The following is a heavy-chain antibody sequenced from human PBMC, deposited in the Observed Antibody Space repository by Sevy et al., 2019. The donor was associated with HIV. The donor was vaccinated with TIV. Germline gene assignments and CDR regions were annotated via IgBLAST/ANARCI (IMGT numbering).Heavy chain of an antibody. CDR1: GFTFSSYS. CDR3: ARGYSNYLIDY. V-gene: IGHV3-21*01. Sequence: GGCLRLSCAASGFTFSSYSMNWVRQAPGKGLEWVSSISSRSSYRYYADSVKGRFTISRDNAKTSLFLQMNSLRAEDTAVYYLARGYSNYLIDYWGQGTLVTVSS. J-gene: IGHJ4*02. D-gene: IGHD4-4*01. CDR2: ISSRSSYR.